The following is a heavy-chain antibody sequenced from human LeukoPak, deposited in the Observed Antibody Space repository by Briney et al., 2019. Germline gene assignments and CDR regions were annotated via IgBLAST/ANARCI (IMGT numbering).Heavy chain of an antibody. J-gene: IGHJ4*02. CDR1: GFTFSSYV. D-gene: IGHD2-15*01. CDR3: ARVAAGCAGGSCSGFDY. Sequence: GGSLRLSCAASGFTFSSYVMHWVRQAPGKGLEWVAVISYDGSNKYYADSVKGRFTISRDSSKSTLYLQMNSLRAGDTAVYYCARVAAGCAGGSCSGFDYCGQGTLVTVSS. V-gene: IGHV3-30*04. CDR2: ISYDGSNK.